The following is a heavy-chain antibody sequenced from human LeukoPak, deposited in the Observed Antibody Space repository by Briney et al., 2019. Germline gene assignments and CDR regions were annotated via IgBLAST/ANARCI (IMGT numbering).Heavy chain of an antibody. CDR3: ARQFYGSSNFDY. J-gene: IGHJ4*02. V-gene: IGHV5-10-1*01. Sequence: GESLKISCKASGYSFTSHWISWVRQMPGKGLESMGGIDPSDSYVNQSPSFQGHVTISADRSISTAYLQWTSLQASDTAMYYCARQFYGSSNFDYWGQGTLVTVSS. CDR2: IDPSDSYV. D-gene: IGHD3-10*01. CDR1: GYSFTSHW.